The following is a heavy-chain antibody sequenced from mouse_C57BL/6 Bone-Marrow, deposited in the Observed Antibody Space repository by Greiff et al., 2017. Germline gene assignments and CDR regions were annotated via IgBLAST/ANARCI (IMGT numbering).Heavy chain of an antibody. CDR3: ARSSNVIMYTMDY. D-gene: IGHD1-1*01. CDR2: IDPSDSYT. CDR1: GYTFTSYW. Sequence: QVQLQQPGAELVQPGASVKLSCKASGYTFTSYWMQWVKQRPGQGLEWIGEIDPSDSYTNYNQKFTGKATLTVDTSSRTAYMQLSSLTSEDSAFYYCARSSNVIMYTMDYWGQGTSVTVSS. V-gene: IGHV1-50*01. J-gene: IGHJ4*01.